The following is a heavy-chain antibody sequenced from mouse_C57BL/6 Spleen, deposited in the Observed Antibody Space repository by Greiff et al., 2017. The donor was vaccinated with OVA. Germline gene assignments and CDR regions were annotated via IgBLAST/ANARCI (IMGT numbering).Heavy chain of an antibody. CDR3: ARATMVNSYAMDY. CDR2: IHPNSGST. CDR1: GYTFTSYW. J-gene: IGHJ4*01. V-gene: IGHV1-64*01. Sequence: QVQLKQPGAELVKPGASVKLSCKASGYTFTSYWMHWVKQRPGQGLEWIGMIHPNSGSTNYNEKFKSKATLTVDKSSSTAYMQLSSLTSEDSAVYYCARATMVNSYAMDYWGQGTSVTVSS. D-gene: IGHD2-2*01.